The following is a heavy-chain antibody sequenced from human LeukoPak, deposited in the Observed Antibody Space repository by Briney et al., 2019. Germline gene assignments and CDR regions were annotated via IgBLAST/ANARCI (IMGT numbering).Heavy chain of an antibody. CDR2: IKSKIDGGTT. CDR1: GFTFRNAW. V-gene: IGHV3-15*01. D-gene: IGHD3-10*01. Sequence: GGSLRLSFAVPGFTFRNAWMSWVRQAPGKGLEWVGRIKSKIDGGTTDYAAPVRGRFTISRDESKNTLYLQMSRLKTEDTAVYYCTTVKFGELSSHFDYWGQGTLVTVSS. CDR3: TTVKFGELSSHFDY. J-gene: IGHJ4*02.